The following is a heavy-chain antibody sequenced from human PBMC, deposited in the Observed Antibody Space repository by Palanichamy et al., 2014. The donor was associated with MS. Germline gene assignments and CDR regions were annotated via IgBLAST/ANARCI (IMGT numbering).Heavy chain of an antibody. CDR1: GFIFRSFA. V-gene: IGHV3-64*01. CDR2: INSIGDAP. D-gene: IGHD4-17*01. Sequence: EVQLVESGGGLVQPGGSLRLSCAASGFIFRSFAMQWVRQAPGKGLEYVSVINSIGDAPYYSNSVKGRFTISRDNSKNTLYLQMGSLTTEDMAAYYCATLYADHGDYWGQGTLVTVSS. CDR3: ATLYADHGDY. J-gene: IGHJ4*02.